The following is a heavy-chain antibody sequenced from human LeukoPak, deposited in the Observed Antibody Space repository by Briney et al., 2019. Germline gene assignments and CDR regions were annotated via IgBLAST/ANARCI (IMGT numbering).Heavy chain of an antibody. CDR3: ARDGPLVRGYYYYGMDV. CDR1: GFTFSSYS. J-gene: IGHJ6*04. Sequence: GGSLRLSCAASGFTFSSYSMNWVRQAPGKGLEGVSTISSSSSYIYYADSVKGRFTISRDNAKNSLYLQMNSLRAEDTAVYYCARDGPLVRGYYYYGMDVWGKGTTVTVSS. D-gene: IGHD6-13*01. V-gene: IGHV3-21*01. CDR2: ISSSSSYI.